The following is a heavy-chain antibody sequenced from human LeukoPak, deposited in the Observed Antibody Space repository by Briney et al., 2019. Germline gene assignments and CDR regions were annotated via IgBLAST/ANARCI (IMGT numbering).Heavy chain of an antibody. CDR2: INHSGST. V-gene: IGHV4-34*01. Sequence: SETLSLTCAVYGGSFSVYYWSWIRQPPGKGLEWIGEINHSGSTNYNPSLKSRVTISVDTSKNQFSLKLSSVTAADTAVYYCARLGVWGSYRYTKLDDYWGQRTLVTVSS. J-gene: IGHJ4*02. D-gene: IGHD3-16*02. CDR3: ARLGVWGSYRYTKLDDY. CDR1: GGSFSVYY.